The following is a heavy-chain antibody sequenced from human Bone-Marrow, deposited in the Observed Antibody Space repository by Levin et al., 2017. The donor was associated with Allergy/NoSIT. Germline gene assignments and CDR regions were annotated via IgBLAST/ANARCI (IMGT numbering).Heavy chain of an antibody. CDR3: ARVLAGFDGSAMAYDY. Sequence: SETLSLTCTVSGASIRSGAYYWSWVRQPPGQGLEWIGYIYYNGSTYFNPSLKSRVSISVDTSKNQFSLKLSPVTAADTADYYCARVLAGFDGSAMAYDYWGRGSLVTVSS. CDR1: GASIRSGAYY. D-gene: IGHD3-10*01. V-gene: IGHV4-31*03. J-gene: IGHJ4*02. CDR2: IYYNGST.